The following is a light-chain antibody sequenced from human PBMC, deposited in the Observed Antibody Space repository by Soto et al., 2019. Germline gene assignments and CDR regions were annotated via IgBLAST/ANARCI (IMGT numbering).Light chain of an antibody. J-gene: IGKJ5*01. CDR1: QSVGSY. CDR2: DAS. Sequence: EIVLTQSPATLSLSPGERATLSCRASQSVGSYLAWYQHKPGQAPRLLISDASNRAAGIPARFSVSGSGTVFTLTISSLEPEDFAVYYCQQRSNWPPIFGQGTRLEI. V-gene: IGKV3-11*01. CDR3: QQRSNWPPI.